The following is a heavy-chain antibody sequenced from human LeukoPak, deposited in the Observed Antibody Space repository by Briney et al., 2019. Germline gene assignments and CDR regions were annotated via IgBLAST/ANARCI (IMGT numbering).Heavy chain of an antibody. J-gene: IGHJ3*02. CDR3: ARDAGYSSSWYQSSDAFDI. V-gene: IGHV4-59*12. CDR2: IYYSGST. CDR1: GGSISSYY. D-gene: IGHD6-13*01. Sequence: SETLSLTCTVSGGSISSYYWSWIRQPPGKGLEWIGYIYYSGSTNYNPSLKSRVTISVDTSKNQFSLKLSSVTAADTAVYYCARDAGYSSSWYQSSDAFDIWGQGTMVTVSS.